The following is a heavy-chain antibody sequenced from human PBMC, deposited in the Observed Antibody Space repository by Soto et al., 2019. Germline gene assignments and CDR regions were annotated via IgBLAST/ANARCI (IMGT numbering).Heavy chain of an antibody. D-gene: IGHD2-2*01. V-gene: IGHV5-10-1*01. CDR3: TRLPQGQPAFGWFDP. Sequence: PGESLKISCKGSGYSFTSYWIGWVRQMPGKGLEWMGIIYPSDSYTNYNPSFQGHVTISADTSISTAYLQWSSLKASDTAMYYCTRLPQGQPAFGWFDPWGQGTLVTVSS. CDR1: GYSFTSYW. CDR2: IYPSDSYT. J-gene: IGHJ5*02.